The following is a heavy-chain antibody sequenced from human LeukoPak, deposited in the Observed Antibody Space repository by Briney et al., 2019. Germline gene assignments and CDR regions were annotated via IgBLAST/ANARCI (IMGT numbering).Heavy chain of an antibody. J-gene: IGHJ4*02. CDR1: GYTFTSYY. CDR2: INPSGGTT. CDR3: AREGYYYDSSWEA. Sequence: ASMKVSCKASGYTFTSYYMHWVRQAPGQGLEWMGIINPSGGTTSYAQKFQGSVTMTRDTSTSTIYMELRSLRSDDTAVYYCAREGYYYDSSWEAWGQGTLVTVSS. D-gene: IGHD3-22*01. V-gene: IGHV1-46*01.